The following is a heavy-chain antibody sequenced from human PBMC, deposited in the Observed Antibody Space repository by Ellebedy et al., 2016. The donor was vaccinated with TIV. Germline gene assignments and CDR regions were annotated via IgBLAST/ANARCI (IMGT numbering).Heavy chain of an antibody. CDR2: INPSGGST. Sequence: ASVKVSXKASGYTFTSYYMHWVRQATGQGLEWMGIINPSGGSTSYAQKFQGRVTMTRDTSTSTVYMELSSLRSEDTAVYYCARACSDILTGYYYYGMDVWGQGTTVTVSS. D-gene: IGHD3-9*01. V-gene: IGHV1-46*01. CDR3: ARACSDILTGYYYYGMDV. CDR1: GYTFTSYY. J-gene: IGHJ6*02.